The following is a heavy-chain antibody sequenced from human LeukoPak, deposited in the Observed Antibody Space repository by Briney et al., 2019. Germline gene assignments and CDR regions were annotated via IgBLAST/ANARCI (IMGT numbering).Heavy chain of an antibody. D-gene: IGHD3-10*01. J-gene: IGHJ4*02. Sequence: PSETLSLTCTVSGGSISSSSYYWGWIRQPPGKGLEWIGSIYHSGSTYYNPSLKSRVTISVDTSKNQFSLKLSSVTAADTAVYYCARIGSGSYYYFDYWGQGTLVTVSS. V-gene: IGHV4-39*07. CDR3: ARIGSGSYYYFDY. CDR2: IYHSGST. CDR1: GGSISSSSYY.